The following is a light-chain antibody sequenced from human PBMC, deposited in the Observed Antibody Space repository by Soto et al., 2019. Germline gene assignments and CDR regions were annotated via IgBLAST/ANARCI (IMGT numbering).Light chain of an antibody. V-gene: IGKV1-5*01. CDR2: DAS. J-gene: IGKJ1*01. CDR1: QSIDNW. Sequence: DIQMTKYNYTLSAFVGDRVTMTCRASQSIDNWLAWYQKKPGKAPKVLIYDASTLAPGVPSRFSGSGSGTEFTLTISSLQPDDFASYYCQQYNDYSPWPFGQ. CDR3: QQYNDYSPWP.